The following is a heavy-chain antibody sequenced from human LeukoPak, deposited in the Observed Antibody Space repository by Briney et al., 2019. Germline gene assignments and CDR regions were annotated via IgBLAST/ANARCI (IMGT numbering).Heavy chain of an antibody. Sequence: GGSLRLSCTASGFTFGDYAMSWVRQAPGKGLEWVGFIRSKAYGGTTEYAASVKGRLTISIDDSKSIAYLQMNSLKTEDTAVYYCTRDFADYGDYYFDYWGQGTLVSVSS. CDR2: IRSKAYGGTT. CDR3: TRDFADYGDYYFDY. V-gene: IGHV3-49*04. D-gene: IGHD4-17*01. J-gene: IGHJ4*02. CDR1: GFTFGDYA.